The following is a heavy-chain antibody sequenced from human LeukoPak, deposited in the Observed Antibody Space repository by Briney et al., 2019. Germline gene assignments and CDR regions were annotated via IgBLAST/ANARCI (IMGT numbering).Heavy chain of an antibody. D-gene: IGHD3-22*01. Sequence: ASVKVSCKASGYTFTGYYMHWVRQAPGQGLEWMGRIIPILGIANYAQKFQGRVAITADKSTSTAYMELSSLRSEDTAVYYCARDPYYYDSSGYSYLDYWGQGTLVTVSS. CDR1: GYTFTGYY. CDR3: ARDPYYYDSSGYSYLDY. J-gene: IGHJ4*02. V-gene: IGHV1-69*04. CDR2: IIPILGIA.